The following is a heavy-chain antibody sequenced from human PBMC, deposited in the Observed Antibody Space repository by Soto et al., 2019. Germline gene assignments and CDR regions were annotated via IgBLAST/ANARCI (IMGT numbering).Heavy chain of an antibody. D-gene: IGHD6-19*01. CDR3: ARSVAVPGAHIDY. J-gene: IGHJ4*02. V-gene: IGHV4-59*01. CDR1: GGSISCSY. Sequence: AETLARTCSVAGGSISCSYWSWIRQSTGKGLEWLGYVYYTGSTNYSPSLRSRVSISVDTSKNEFSLRLSSVTAADTAVYFCARSVAVPGAHIDYWGQGTQVTVPS. CDR2: VYYTGST.